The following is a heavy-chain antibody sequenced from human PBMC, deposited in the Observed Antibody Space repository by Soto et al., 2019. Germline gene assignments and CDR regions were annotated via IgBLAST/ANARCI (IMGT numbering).Heavy chain of an antibody. CDR1: GYTFTSYA. V-gene: IGHV1-3*01. J-gene: IGHJ4*02. CDR2: INAGNGNT. D-gene: IGHD5-18*01. Sequence: QVQLVQSGAEVKKPGASVKVSCKASGYTFTSYAMHWVRQAPGQRLEWMGWINAGNGNTKYSQKFQGRITITRDTSASTAYMELSSVRSEDTAVYYWARSPGYSYGDYWGQGTLVTVSS. CDR3: ARSPGYSYGDY.